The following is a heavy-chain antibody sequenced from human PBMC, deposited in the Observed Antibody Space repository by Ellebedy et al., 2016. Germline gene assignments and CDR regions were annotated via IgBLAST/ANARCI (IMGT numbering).Heavy chain of an antibody. CDR2: ISAYNGNT. CDR3: ARDQGSSTIFGVLTSSVFDY. D-gene: IGHD3-3*01. V-gene: IGHV1-18*04. CDR1: DYTFTSYG. J-gene: IGHJ4*02. Sequence: ASVKVSCKASDYTFTSYGISWVRQAPGQGLEWMGWISAYNGNTNYAQKLQGRVTMTTDTSTSTAYMELRSLRSDDTAVYYCARDQGSSTIFGVLTSSVFDYWGQGTLVTVSS.